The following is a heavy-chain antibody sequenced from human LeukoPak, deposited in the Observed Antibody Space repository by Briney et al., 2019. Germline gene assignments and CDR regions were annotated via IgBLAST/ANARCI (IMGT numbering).Heavy chain of an antibody. Sequence: KPGGSLRLSCAASGFTFSSYSMNSVRQAPGKGLEWVSSISSSSSYIYYADSVKGRFTISRDNAKNSLYLQMNSLRAEDSAVYYCARTDALGTMIVVGYTDYYFDYWGQGTLVTVSS. CDR2: ISSSSSYI. D-gene: IGHD3-22*01. CDR3: ARTDALGTMIVVGYTDYYFDY. V-gene: IGHV3-21*01. CDR1: GFTFSSYS. J-gene: IGHJ4*02.